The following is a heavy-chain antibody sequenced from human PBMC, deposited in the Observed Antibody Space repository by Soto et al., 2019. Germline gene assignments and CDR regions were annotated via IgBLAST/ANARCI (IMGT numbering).Heavy chain of an antibody. V-gene: IGHV4-34*01. CDR2: INHSGST. J-gene: IGHJ6*02. Sequence: PSETLSLTCAVYGGSFSGYYWSWIRQPPGKGLEWIGEINHSGSTNYNPSLKSRVTISVDTSKNQFSLKLSSVTAADTAVYYCASLRSAEVYYYYYGMDVWGQGTTVTVSS. CDR3: ASLRSAEVYYYYYGMDV. D-gene: IGHD3-10*01. CDR1: GGSFSGYY.